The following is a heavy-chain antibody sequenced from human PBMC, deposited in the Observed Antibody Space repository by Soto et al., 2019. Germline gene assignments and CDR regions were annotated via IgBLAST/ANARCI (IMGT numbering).Heavy chain of an antibody. CDR1: GGSISSGDYY. CDR2: IYYSGST. D-gene: IGHD2-2*01. CDR3: ALSSADTNEGNWFDP. Sequence: SETLSLTCTVSGGSISSGDYYWSWIRQPPGKGLEWIGYIYYSGSTYYIPSLKSRVTISVDTSKNQFSLKLSSVTAADTAVYYCALSSADTNEGNWFDPWGQGTVVTGS. V-gene: IGHV4-30-4*01. J-gene: IGHJ5*02.